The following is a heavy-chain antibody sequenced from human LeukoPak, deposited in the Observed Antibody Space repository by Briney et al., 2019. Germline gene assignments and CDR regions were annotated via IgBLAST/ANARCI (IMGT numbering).Heavy chain of an antibody. CDR1: GFRFNAFA. Sequence: GGSLRLSCAVSGFRFNAFAMHWVRQTPGRGLEWVAVISTDGDKKYYADSVRGRFTISRDNPENTLYLQMSSLKSDETAVYYCARSGAGPIDHWGQGTLVTVSS. V-gene: IGHV3-30-3*01. D-gene: IGHD6-19*01. CDR2: ISTDGDKK. J-gene: IGHJ4*02. CDR3: ARSGAGPIDH.